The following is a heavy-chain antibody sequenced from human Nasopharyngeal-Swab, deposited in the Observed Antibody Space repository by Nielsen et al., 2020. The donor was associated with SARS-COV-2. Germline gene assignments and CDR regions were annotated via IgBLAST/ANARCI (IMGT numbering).Heavy chain of an antibody. V-gene: IGHV4-39*07. CDR3: ASSSWDNWFDP. CDR2: IYYSGST. Sequence: WIRQPPGKGLEWIGSIYYSGSTYYSPSLKSRVTISVDTSKNQFSLKLSSVTAADTAVYYCASSSWDNWFDPWGQGTLVTVSS. J-gene: IGHJ5*02. D-gene: IGHD6-13*01.